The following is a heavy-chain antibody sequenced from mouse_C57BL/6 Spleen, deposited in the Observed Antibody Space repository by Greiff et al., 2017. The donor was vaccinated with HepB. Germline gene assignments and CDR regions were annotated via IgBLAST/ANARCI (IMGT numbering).Heavy chain of an antibody. J-gene: IGHJ3*01. D-gene: IGHD1-1*01. CDR2: IDPEDGDT. CDR1: GFNIKDYY. CDR3: TTWYYGSSFAY. Sequence: VQLQQSGAELVRPGASVKLSCTASGFNIKDYYMHWVKQRPEQGLEWIGRIDPEDGDTEYAPKFQGKATMTADTPSNTAYLQLSSLTSEDTAVYYCTTWYYGSSFAYWGQGTLVTVSA. V-gene: IGHV14-1*01.